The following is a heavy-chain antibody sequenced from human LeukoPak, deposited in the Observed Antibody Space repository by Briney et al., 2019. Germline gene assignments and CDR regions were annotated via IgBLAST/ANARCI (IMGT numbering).Heavy chain of an antibody. CDR2: IRYDGTNK. Sequence: PGGALRLSCAASGFTFSSYGMHWVRHAPGKGLGWVAFIRYDGTNKYYADSVKGRFTISRDNSKNTLYLQLHSLRAEDTAVYSCAKDLSPMVGAKTFDYWGQGTLVTVSS. J-gene: IGHJ4*02. CDR1: GFTFSSYG. V-gene: IGHV3-30*02. D-gene: IGHD1-26*01. CDR3: AKDLSPMVGAKTFDY.